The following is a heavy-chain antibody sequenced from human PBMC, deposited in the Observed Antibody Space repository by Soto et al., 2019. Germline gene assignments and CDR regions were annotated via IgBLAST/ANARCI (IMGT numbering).Heavy chain of an antibody. D-gene: IGHD2-15*01. J-gene: IGHJ4*02. V-gene: IGHV3-74*01. CDR2: INPDGSIV. CDR1: GFTFSAYW. Sequence: GGSLRLSCAASGFTFSAYWMNWVRQVPGKGLEWVSRINPDGSIVGYADSVKGRFTVSRNNAKNTLYLQMNSLRAEDTAVYYCAKDQEVVAAVSHLDYWGQGTLVTVSS. CDR3: AKDQEVVAAVSHLDY.